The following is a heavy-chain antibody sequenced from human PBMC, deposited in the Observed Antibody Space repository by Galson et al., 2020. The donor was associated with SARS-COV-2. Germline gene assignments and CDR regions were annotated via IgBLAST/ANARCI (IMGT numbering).Heavy chain of an antibody. D-gene: IGHD3-10*01. CDR3: ARAQMVRGVIAVHYYYGMDV. CDR1: GGYIRSGGYS. V-gene: IGHV4-30-4*07. CDR2: IYYSGST. Sequence: PLSITCAVSGGYIRSGGYSWRWIRQPPGQGLECIGYIYYSGSTYYNPYRKSRVTISVDTSKNQFSLKLSSVTAADTAVYYCARAQMVRGVIAVHYYYGMDVWGQGTTVTVSS. J-gene: IGHJ6*02.